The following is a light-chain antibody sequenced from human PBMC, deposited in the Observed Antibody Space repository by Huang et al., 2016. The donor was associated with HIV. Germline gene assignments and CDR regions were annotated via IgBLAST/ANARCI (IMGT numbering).Light chain of an antibody. Sequence: DIQMIQSPPVMSASVGDGVPITCRARHGLSNYLAWFQQKPGKAPKRLIYAASNLQSGVPSRFSGSGSETDFTLTISSLQPEDFATYYCLQHNTVPWTFGQGTKVEIK. CDR1: HGLSNY. CDR3: LQHNTVPWT. CDR2: AAS. V-gene: IGKV1-17*03. J-gene: IGKJ1*01.